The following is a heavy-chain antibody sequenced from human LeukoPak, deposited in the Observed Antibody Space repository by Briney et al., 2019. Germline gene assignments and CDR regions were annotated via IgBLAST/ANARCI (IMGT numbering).Heavy chain of an antibody. Sequence: ASVKVSCKASGYTFTNYGISWVRQAPGQGLEWMGWISAYNGNTNYAQKLQGRVTMTTDTSTSTAYMELRSLRSDDTAVYYCARGPDSSGYYEGENDYWGQGTLVTVSS. V-gene: IGHV1-18*01. CDR3: ARGPDSSGYYEGENDY. J-gene: IGHJ4*02. CDR2: ISAYNGNT. CDR1: GYTFTNYG. D-gene: IGHD3-22*01.